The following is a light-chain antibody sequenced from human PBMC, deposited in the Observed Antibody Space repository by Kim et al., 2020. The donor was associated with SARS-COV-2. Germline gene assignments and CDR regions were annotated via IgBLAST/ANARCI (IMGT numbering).Light chain of an antibody. J-gene: IGKJ4*01. CDR3: HQRTNWPLT. Sequence: VSPGESATLSCRASQSLSSYLAWYQQKPGQAPRLLIYDASNRATGIPARFSGSGSGTDFTLTISSLEPEDFAVYYCHQRTNWPLTFGGGTKVDIK. V-gene: IGKV3-11*01. CDR1: QSLSSY. CDR2: DAS.